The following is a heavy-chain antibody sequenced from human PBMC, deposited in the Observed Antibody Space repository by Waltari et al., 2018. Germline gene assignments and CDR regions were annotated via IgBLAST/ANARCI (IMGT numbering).Heavy chain of an antibody. CDR3: ARKGGRGYTYGPFYYDS. Sequence: EVQLVEAGGDIVQPGGSLRLSCAASGFRFSDYWMHWVRQVPGKGLGWVQSSNSDGSRISYADSVKGRFTISRDNSKNMLYLQLNSLRAEDTAVYYCARKGGRGYTYGPFYYDSWGQGTLVTVSS. CDR1: GFRFSDYW. CDR2: SNSDGSRI. V-gene: IGHV3-74*01. D-gene: IGHD5-18*01. J-gene: IGHJ4*02.